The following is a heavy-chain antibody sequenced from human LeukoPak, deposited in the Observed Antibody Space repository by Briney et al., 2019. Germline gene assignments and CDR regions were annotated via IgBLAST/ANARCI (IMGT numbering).Heavy chain of an antibody. V-gene: IGHV4-4*07. Sequence: SETLSLTCSVSGGSISSYYWTWIRQPAGKGLEWIGRIYTSGCTNYNPSLKSRVTMSLDTSKNQFSLKLSSVTAADTAVYYCARGGDYHPYDYWGQGTLVTVSS. CDR1: GGSISSYY. D-gene: IGHD4-17*01. J-gene: IGHJ4*02. CDR2: IYTSGCT. CDR3: ARGGDYHPYDY.